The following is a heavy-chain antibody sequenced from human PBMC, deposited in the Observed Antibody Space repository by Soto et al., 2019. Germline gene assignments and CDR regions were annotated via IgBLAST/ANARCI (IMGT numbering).Heavy chain of an antibody. CDR1: RFTFSSYG. J-gene: IGHJ4*02. CDR3: AKGIDDGSYYFDY. Sequence: QVQLVESGGGVVQPGRSLRLSCAASRFTFSSYGMHWLRQAPGKGLEWVAVISPDGSNKHSADFVKGRFAISRDNSKNTLYLQMNSLRAEDTAVYYCAKGIDDGSYYFDYWGQGTLVTVPS. D-gene: IGHD3-10*01. V-gene: IGHV3-30*18. CDR2: ISPDGSNK.